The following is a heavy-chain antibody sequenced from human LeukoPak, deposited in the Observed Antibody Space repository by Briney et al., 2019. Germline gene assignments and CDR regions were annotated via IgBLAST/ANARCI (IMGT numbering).Heavy chain of an antibody. CDR1: GGSVTSSLSY. Sequence: SETLSLTCTVPGGSVTSSLSYWGWIRQSPVKGLEWIGSFYFGGSTYYNPSLKSRVSISLDTSKNHFFLNLTSVTAADTAVYYCATPNGFSYGFFDSWGQGNLVTVSS. V-gene: IGHV4-39*02. CDR2: FYFGGST. D-gene: IGHD5-18*01. CDR3: ATPNGFSYGFFDS. J-gene: IGHJ4*02.